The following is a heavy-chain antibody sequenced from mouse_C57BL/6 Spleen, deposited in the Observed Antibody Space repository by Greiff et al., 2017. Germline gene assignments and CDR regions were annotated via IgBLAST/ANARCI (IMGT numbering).Heavy chain of an antibody. Sequence: QVQLQQPGAELVKPGASVKLSCKASGYTFTSYWMHWVKQRPGQGLEWIGMIHPNSGSTNYNEKFKSKATLTVDKSSSTAYMQLSSLTSEDSAVYYCASPTVVATGGYFDVWGTGTTVTVSS. CDR3: ASPTVVATGGYFDV. J-gene: IGHJ1*03. CDR2: IHPNSGST. D-gene: IGHD1-1*01. V-gene: IGHV1-64*01. CDR1: GYTFTSYW.